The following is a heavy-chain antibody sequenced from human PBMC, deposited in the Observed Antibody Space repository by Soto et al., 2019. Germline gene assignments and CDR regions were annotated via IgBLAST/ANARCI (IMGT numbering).Heavy chain of an antibody. J-gene: IGHJ4*02. CDR2: LSYNSGTI. CDR3: AKGSDRGYSFGYDY. Sequence: PGGSLRLACASSVFTFGDYAMSWARQAPGKGLEWVSGLSYNSGTIGYADSVKGRFTISRDNAKNSLYLQMNSLRVEDTALYYCAKGSDRGYSFGYDYWGQGTLVTVSS. CDR1: VFTFGDYA. D-gene: IGHD5-18*01. V-gene: IGHV3-9*01.